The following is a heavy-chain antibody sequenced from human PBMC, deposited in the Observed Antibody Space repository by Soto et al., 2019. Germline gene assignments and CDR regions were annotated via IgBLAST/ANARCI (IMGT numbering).Heavy chain of an antibody. Sequence: GGSLRLSCSASGFTFFSSYIMHWVRQAPGKGLEYVSAISSNGGSTFYADSVKGRFTISRDNSKNTLYLQMNSLRAEDTAVYYCVNYNWNYWGQGTLVTVSS. J-gene: IGHJ4*02. D-gene: IGHD1-20*01. CDR1: GFTFFSSYI. CDR2: ISSNGGST. CDR3: VNYNWNY. V-gene: IGHV3-64D*08.